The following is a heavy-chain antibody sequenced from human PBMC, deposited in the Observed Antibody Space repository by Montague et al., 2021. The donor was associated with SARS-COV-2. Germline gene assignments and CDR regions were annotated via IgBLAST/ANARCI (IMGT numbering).Heavy chain of an antibody. J-gene: IGHJ4*02. Sequence: SETLSLTCSVSGVSISTSGYYWGWVRQSPGMGLEWIGSVHYSGGTNYNPSLESRVTIYVDTSKNMFSLRLRSETAADTAVYYCARGISSWWAVGHWGQGILVTVSS. CDR3: ARGISSWWAVGH. CDR2: VHYSGGT. CDR1: GVSISTSGYY. D-gene: IGHD6-13*01. V-gene: IGHV4-39*01.